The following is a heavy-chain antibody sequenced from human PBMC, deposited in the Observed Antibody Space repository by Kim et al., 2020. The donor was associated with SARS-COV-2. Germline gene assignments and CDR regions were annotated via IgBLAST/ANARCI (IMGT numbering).Heavy chain of an antibody. V-gene: IGHV4-39*07. D-gene: IGHD2-15*01. CDR1: GGSISSSSYY. Sequence: SETLSLTCTVSGGSISSSSYYWGWIRQPPGKGLEWIGSIYYSGSTYYNPSLKSRVTISVDTSKNQFSLKLSSVTAADTAVYYCARGKWWELTGDWFDPWGQGTLVTVSS. J-gene: IGHJ5*02. CDR3: ARGKWWELTGDWFDP. CDR2: IYYSGST.